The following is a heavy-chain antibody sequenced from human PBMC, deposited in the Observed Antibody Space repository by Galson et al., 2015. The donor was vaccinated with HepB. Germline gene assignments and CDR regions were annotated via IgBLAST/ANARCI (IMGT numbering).Heavy chain of an antibody. CDR2: IYPGDSDT. J-gene: IGHJ4*02. CDR3: AGNYYDSSGYYLYYLDY. D-gene: IGHD3-22*01. Sequence: QSGAEVKKPGESLKISCKGSGYSFTSYWIGWVRQMSGKGLEWMGIIYPGDSDTRYSPSFQGQVTISADKSISTAYLQRSSLKASDTAMYYCAGNYYDSSGYYLYYLDYWGQGTLVTVSS. V-gene: IGHV5-51*01. CDR1: GYSFTSYW.